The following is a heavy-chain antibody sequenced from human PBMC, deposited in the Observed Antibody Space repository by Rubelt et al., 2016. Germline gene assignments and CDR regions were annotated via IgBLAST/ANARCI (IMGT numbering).Heavy chain of an antibody. CDR1: GGSISGYY. CDR3: ARQKMRDGEVHFDY. D-gene: IGHD3-10*01. Sequence: QVQLQESGPGLVKPSETLSLTCTVSGGSISGYYWSWIRQPPGKGLEWMGFIDYAGNTNYNPSLKSRFTISLDTSKNQFSLKLSSVTAAATAIYYCARQKMRDGEVHFDYWGQGSLVTVSS. V-gene: IGHV4-59*08. CDR2: IDYAGNT. J-gene: IGHJ4*02.